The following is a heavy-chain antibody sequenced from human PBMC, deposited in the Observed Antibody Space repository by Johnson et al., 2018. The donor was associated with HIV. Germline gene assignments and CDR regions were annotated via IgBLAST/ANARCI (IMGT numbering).Heavy chain of an antibody. CDR1: GFTVSSNY. D-gene: IGHD3-22*01. CDR3: VKEDSSGSPRTAGCDAVDI. CDR2: IYSGGNT. V-gene: IGHV3-66*01. Sequence: VQLVESGGGLVQPGGSLRLSCAASGFTVSSNYMSWVRQAPGKGLEWVSVIYSGGNTYYADSVKGRFTISRDNAKNSLYLQLNSLRPEDTALYYCVKEDSSGSPRTAGCDAVDIWGQGTMVTVSS. J-gene: IGHJ3*02.